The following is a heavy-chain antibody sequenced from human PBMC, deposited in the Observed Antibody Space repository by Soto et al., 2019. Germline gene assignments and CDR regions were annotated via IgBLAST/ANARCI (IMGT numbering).Heavy chain of an antibody. J-gene: IGHJ2*01. CDR1: GASISNSNYY. CDR2: IYYSGST. V-gene: IGHV4-39*01. Sequence: QLQLQESGPGLVKPSETLSLTCTFSGASISNSNYYWGWIRQPPGEELEWIGNIYYSGSTYYDPSLQSRVAIFMDTSNNQFSLRLTSVTAADTAVYYCERTNRSYWYFDLWGRGTLVTVSS. CDR3: ERTNRSYWYFDL.